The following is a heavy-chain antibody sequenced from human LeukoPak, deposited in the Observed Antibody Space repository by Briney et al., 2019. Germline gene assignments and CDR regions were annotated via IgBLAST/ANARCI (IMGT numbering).Heavy chain of an antibody. V-gene: IGHV3-23*01. J-gene: IGHJ6*02. CDR3: TRELMDYDVSTGLHHYYMDV. CDR2: ISGSGGST. D-gene: IGHD3-9*01. Sequence: GGSLRLSCAASGFTFSSYAMSWVRQAPGKGLEWVSAISGSGGSTYYADSVKGRFTISRDNSKNTLYLQMNSLRAEDTAVYYCTRELMDYDVSTGLHHYYMDVWGQGTTVTVSS. CDR1: GFTFSSYA.